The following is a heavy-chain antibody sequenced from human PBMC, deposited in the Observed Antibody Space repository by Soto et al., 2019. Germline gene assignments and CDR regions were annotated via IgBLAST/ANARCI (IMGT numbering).Heavy chain of an antibody. CDR1: GFTFSSYA. V-gene: IGHV3-23*01. J-gene: IGHJ6*02. CDR2: ISGSGGST. D-gene: IGHD5-18*01. Sequence: EVQLLESGGGLVQPGGSLRLSCAASGFTFSSYAMSWVRQAPGKGLEWVSAISGSGGSTYYADSVKGRFTISRDNSKNTLYLQMNSLRAEDTAVYYCAKDVAMDNYYYYGMDVWGQGTTVTVSS. CDR3: AKDVAMDNYYYYGMDV.